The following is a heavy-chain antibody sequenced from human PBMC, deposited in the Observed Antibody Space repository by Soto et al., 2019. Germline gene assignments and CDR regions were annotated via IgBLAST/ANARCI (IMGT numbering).Heavy chain of an antibody. V-gene: IGHV3-23*01. CDR1: GFTFSNYA. CDR3: ARGFSASKGSQQAC. J-gene: IGHJ4*01. CDR2: LNGSGGST. Sequence: PGGSLRLSCAASGFTFSNYAMTWVRQAPGKGLEWVSGLNGSGGSTSSADSVKGRFAISRDNSKNTLYLQMNSLRDGDTAVYYCARGFSASKGSQQACWGHETLVTVSX. D-gene: IGHD2-2*01.